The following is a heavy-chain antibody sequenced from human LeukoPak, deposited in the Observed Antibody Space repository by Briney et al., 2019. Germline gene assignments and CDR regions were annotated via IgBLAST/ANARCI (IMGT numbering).Heavy chain of an antibody. CDR2: ISSSGSTI. J-gene: IGHJ3*02. Sequence: GGSLRLSCAASGFTFSDYYMSWIRQAPGKGLEWVSYISSSGSTIYYADSVKGRFTISRDNAKNSLYLQMNSLRAEDTAVYYCARCPYYYDSSVYHDAFDIWGQGKRVTVSS. CDR1: GFTFSDYY. V-gene: IGHV3-11*01. CDR3: ARCPYYYDSSVYHDAFDI. D-gene: IGHD3-22*01.